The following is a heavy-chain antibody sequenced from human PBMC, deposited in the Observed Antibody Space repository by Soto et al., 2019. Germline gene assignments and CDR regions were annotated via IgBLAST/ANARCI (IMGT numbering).Heavy chain of an antibody. CDR3: ARGGVSGGFDY. CDR2: IKPDGSDT. J-gene: IGHJ4*02. CDR1: GFTFNATW. D-gene: IGHD3-10*01. V-gene: IGHV3-74*01. Sequence: EVQLVESGGGLVQPGESLRLSCAASGFTFNATWMGWARQAPGKGLVWVSLIKPDGSDTGYADSVKGRFTISRDNSKNTLYLQMNSLRADDTAVYYCARGGVSGGFDYWGQGTLVTVST.